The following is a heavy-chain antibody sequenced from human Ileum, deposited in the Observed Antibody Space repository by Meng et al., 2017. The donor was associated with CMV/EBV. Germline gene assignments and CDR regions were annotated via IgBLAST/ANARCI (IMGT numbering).Heavy chain of an antibody. V-gene: IGHV1-18*04. CDR2: ISLGNGQT. J-gene: IGHJ4*02. CDR3: ARDVWGFDY. D-gene: IGHD7-27*01. Sequence: VHLLQSGAEVKKPGASVKISCKTSGYTFTDHKIGWVRQAPGQGLEWVGWISLGNGQTVYGHKVQGRVTVTTDTSTSTAYMELRSLRSDDTAMYYCARDVWGFDYWGQGTLGTVSS. CDR1: GYTFTDHK.